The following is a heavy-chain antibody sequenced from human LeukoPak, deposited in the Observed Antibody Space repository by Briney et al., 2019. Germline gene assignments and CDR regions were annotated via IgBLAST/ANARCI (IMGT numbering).Heavy chain of an antibody. J-gene: IGHJ4*02. Sequence: GGSLRLPCTASGFTFGDYAMSWFRQAPGKGLEWVGFIRSKAYGGTTENAASVKGRFTISRDDSKSIAYLQMNSLKTEDAAVYYCARGGVYCSSVSCSVDYWGQGILVTVSS. V-gene: IGHV3-49*03. CDR3: ARGGVYCSSVSCSVDY. CDR2: IRSKAYGGTT. CDR1: GFTFGDYA. D-gene: IGHD2-2*01.